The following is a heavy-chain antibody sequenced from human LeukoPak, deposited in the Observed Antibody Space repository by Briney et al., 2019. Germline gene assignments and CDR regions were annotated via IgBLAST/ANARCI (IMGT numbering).Heavy chain of an antibody. V-gene: IGHV1-46*01. Sequence: ASVKVSCKASGYTFTSYYMHWVRQAPGQGLEWMGIINPSGGRTSYAQKFQGRVTMTRSSSISTAYMELSSLGSEDTAVYYCAIGDYGGAFDIWGQGTMVTVSS. CDR1: GYTFTSYY. D-gene: IGHD4-17*01. CDR3: AIGDYGGAFDI. J-gene: IGHJ3*02. CDR2: INPSGGRT.